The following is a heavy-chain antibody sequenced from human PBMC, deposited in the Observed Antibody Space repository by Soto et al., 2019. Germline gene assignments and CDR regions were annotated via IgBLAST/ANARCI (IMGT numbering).Heavy chain of an antibody. D-gene: IGHD6-19*01. CDR2: ISYHGSNK. V-gene: IGHV3-30-3*01. CDR3: AIAVAGTNRWFDP. CDR1: GFTFSSYA. J-gene: IGHJ5*02. Sequence: QVQLVESGGGVVQPGRSLRLSCAASGFTFSSYAMHWVRQAPGKGLERVAVISYHGSNKYYADSVKGRVTIYRDNSKNTLYLQLHSLRAEDTAVYYFAIAVAGTNRWFDPLGQGPLVTVSS.